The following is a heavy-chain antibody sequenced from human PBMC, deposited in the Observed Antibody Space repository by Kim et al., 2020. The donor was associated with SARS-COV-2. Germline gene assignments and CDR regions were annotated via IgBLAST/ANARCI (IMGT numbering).Heavy chain of an antibody. V-gene: IGHV3-21*01. J-gene: IGHJ4*02. CDR2: ISSSSTYI. CDR3: ARERWGSSSFDY. CDR1: GFIFNTYS. Sequence: GGSLRLSCAASGFIFNTYSMYWVRQAPGKGLEWVSSISSSSTYIYYADSVKGRFTISRDNAKNSLYLQMNTLRAEDTAVYYCARERWGSSSFDYWGQVTLVTVSS. D-gene: IGHD6-6*01.